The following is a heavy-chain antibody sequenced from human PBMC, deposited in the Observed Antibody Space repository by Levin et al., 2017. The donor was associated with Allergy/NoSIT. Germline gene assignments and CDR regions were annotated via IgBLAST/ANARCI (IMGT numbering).Heavy chain of an antibody. CDR1: GFTFSIYA. D-gene: IGHD6-6*01. CDR2: VGGSGGGT. CDR3: ARVWIGSSASWFGP. Sequence: GGSLRLSCAASGFTFSIYAMSWVRQAPGEGLEWVSAVGGSGGGTYYADSVKGRFTISRDNSKNTLYLQMNSLRAEDTAVDYCARVWIGSSASWFGPWGQGTLVTVSS. V-gene: IGHV3-23*01. J-gene: IGHJ5*02.